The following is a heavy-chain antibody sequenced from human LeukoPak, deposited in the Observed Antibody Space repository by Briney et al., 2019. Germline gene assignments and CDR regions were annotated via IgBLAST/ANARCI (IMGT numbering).Heavy chain of an antibody. CDR3: ARDPDVEVAGPTFDY. CDR2: MNPNSGST. CDR1: GYTFTSYD. Sequence: ASVKVSCKASGYTFTSYDINWVRQATGQGLEWMGWMNPNSGSTGYAQKFQGRVTMTRNTSISTAYMELSSLRSEDTAVYYCARDPDVEVAGPTFDYWGQGTLVTVSS. D-gene: IGHD6-19*01. V-gene: IGHV1-8*01. J-gene: IGHJ4*02.